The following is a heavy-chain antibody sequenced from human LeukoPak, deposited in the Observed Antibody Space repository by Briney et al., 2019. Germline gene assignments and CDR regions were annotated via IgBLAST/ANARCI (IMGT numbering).Heavy chain of an antibody. Sequence: EASVKVSCKASGYTFTSYYMHWVRQAPGQGLEWMGLINPSGGSTSYAQKFQGRVTMTRDTSTSTVYMELSSLRSEDTAVYYCAREDDSSGYPTSESGWFDPWGQGTLVTVSS. D-gene: IGHD3-22*01. CDR2: INPSGGST. CDR1: GYTFTSYY. V-gene: IGHV1-46*01. J-gene: IGHJ5*02. CDR3: AREDDSSGYPTSESGWFDP.